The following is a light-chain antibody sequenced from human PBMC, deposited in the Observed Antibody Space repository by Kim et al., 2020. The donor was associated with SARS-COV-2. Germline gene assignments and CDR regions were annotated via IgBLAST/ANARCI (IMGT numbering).Light chain of an antibody. Sequence: YNYVSWYQQHPGQAPKLMLYAVSKRPSGVSNRFSGSKSGNTASLTISGLQAEDEADYYCTSYTSSITWVFGGGTQLTVL. J-gene: IGLJ3*02. CDR2: AVS. V-gene: IGLV2-14*04. CDR3: TSYTSSITWV. CDR1: YNY.